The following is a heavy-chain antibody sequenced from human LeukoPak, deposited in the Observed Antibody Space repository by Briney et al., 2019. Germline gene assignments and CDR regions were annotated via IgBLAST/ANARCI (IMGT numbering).Heavy chain of an antibody. V-gene: IGHV3-7*03. CDR1: GFTFSTYW. CDR2: IKQDGREK. Sequence: GGSLRLSCAASGFTFSTYWMSWVRQSPGKGLEWVANIKQDGREKYYVDSVKGRFTISRDNAKNSLYLQINSLRTEDTALYYCAKGTGKSTLNWFDPWGQGTLVTVSS. J-gene: IGHJ5*02. CDR3: AKGTGKSTLNWFDP. D-gene: IGHD1-14*01.